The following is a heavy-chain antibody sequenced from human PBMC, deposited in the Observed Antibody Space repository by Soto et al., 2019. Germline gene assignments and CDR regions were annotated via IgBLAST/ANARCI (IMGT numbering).Heavy chain of an antibody. CDR1: GASVSSETHF. CDR3: VREDMSGTYYFDY. J-gene: IGHJ4*02. CDR2: VYRTGIT. Sequence: SETLSLTCRVSGASVSSETHFWTWIRQPPGKGLEWIGYVYRTGITNSNPALTSRVTVSADRSKNQFSLTLRSVTAADTAVYYCVREDMSGTYYFDYWGPGIQVTVS. V-gene: IGHV4-61*01. D-gene: IGHD1-26*01.